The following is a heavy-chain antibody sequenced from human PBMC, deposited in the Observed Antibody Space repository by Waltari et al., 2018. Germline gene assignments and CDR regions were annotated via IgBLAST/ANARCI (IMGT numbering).Heavy chain of an antibody. D-gene: IGHD3-22*01. Sequence: QVQLVQSGAEVKKPGSSVKVSCKASGGTFSSYAISWVRQAPGQGLEWMGGIIPIFGTANYAQKFQGRVTITADESTSTAYMELSSLRSEDTVVYYCARATAYYYDSSGYKFDYWGQGTLVTVSS. J-gene: IGHJ4*02. CDR2: IIPIFGTA. CDR1: GGTFSSYA. CDR3: ARATAYYYDSSGYKFDY. V-gene: IGHV1-69*13.